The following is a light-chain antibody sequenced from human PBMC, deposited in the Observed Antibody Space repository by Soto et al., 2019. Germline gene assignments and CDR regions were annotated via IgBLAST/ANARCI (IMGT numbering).Light chain of an antibody. CDR3: TSFPTSSLGL. V-gene: IGLV2-14*01. J-gene: IGLJ1*01. CDR2: EVS. CDR1: SSDVGGYPY. Sequence: QSVLTQPASVSGSPGQSITISCTGTSSDVGGYPYVSWYQQHPGKAPKLMIFEVSNRPSGVSPRFSGSRSGNTASLTISGLQAEDEADYYCTSFPTSSLGLFGSGTKLTVL.